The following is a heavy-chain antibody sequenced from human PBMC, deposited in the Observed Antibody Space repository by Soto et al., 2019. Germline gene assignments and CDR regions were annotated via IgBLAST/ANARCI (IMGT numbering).Heavy chain of an antibody. CDR2: ISGNGEVI. J-gene: IGHJ4*02. Sequence: LRLSCAASGFTFSDYYIHWIRRAPGKGLEWISYISGNGEVIQYAASARGRFTISRDNAENSVYLEMESLRDEDTALYYCARDVDADFRTDFDYWGRGTLVTVSS. CDR1: GFTFSDYY. CDR3: ARDVDADFRTDFDY. V-gene: IGHV3-11*01. D-gene: IGHD4-17*01.